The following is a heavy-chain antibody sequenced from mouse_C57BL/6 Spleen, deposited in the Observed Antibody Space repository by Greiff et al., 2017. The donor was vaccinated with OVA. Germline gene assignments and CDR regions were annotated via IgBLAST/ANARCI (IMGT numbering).Heavy chain of an antibody. CDR3: ARGAVDWYFEG. V-gene: IGHV1-64*01. D-gene: IGHD1-1*01. CDR1: GYTFTSYW. Sequence: QVQLQQPGAELVKPGASVKLSCKASGYTFTSYWMHWVKQRPEQGLEWIGMIHPNSGSTNYNEKFKSKATLTVDKSSSTAYMQLSSLTSEDSAVYYCARGAVDWYFEGWGTGTTVTVAS. J-gene: IGHJ1*03. CDR2: IHPNSGST.